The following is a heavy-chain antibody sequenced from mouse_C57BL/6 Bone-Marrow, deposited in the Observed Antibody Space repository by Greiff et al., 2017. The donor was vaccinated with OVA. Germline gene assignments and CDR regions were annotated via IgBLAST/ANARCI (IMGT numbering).Heavy chain of an antibody. Sequence: EVKLMESGGGLVQPGGSMKLSCVASGFTFSNYWMNWVRQSPEKGLEWVAQIRLKSDNYATHYAESVKGRFTISRDDSKSSVYLQMNNLRAEDTGIYYCSIITTVVAPHYWGQGTTLTVSS. D-gene: IGHD1-1*01. V-gene: IGHV6-3*01. J-gene: IGHJ2*01. CDR2: IRLKSDNYAT. CDR3: SIITTVVAPHY. CDR1: GFTFSNYW.